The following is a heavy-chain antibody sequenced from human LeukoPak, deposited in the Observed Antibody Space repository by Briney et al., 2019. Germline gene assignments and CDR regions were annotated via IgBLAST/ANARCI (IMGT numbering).Heavy chain of an antibody. Sequence: SETLSLTCTVSGGSISSYYWSWIRQPPGKGLEWIGYIYYSGSTNYNPSLKSRVTISVDTSKNQFSLKLSSVTAADTAVYYCAWVYYDILTGYYLLDYWGQGTLVTVSS. D-gene: IGHD3-9*01. J-gene: IGHJ4*02. CDR3: AWVYYDILTGYYLLDY. V-gene: IGHV4-59*01. CDR2: IYYSGST. CDR1: GGSISSYY.